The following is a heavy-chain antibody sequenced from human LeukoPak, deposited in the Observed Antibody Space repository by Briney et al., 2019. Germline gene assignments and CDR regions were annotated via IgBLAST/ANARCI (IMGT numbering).Heavy chain of an antibody. CDR2: INRSGST. CDR3: AREYSSSSRWNWFDP. Sequence: SETLSLTCAVYGGSFSGYYWSWIRQPPGKGLEWIGEINRSGSTNYNPSLKSRVTISVDTSKNQFSLKLSSVTAADTAVYYCAREYSSSSRWNWFDPWGQGTLVTVSS. D-gene: IGHD6-6*01. CDR1: GGSFSGYY. V-gene: IGHV4-34*01. J-gene: IGHJ5*02.